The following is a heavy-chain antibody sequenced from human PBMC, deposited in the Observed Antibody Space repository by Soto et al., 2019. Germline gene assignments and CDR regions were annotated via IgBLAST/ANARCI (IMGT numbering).Heavy chain of an antibody. Sequence: GGSLRLSCAASGFTFSSYAMSWVRQAPGKGLEWVSAISGSGGSTYYADSVKGRFTISRDNSKNTLYLQMNSLRAEDTAVYYCANECPDYDFWSGYFDYWGQGTLVTVSS. J-gene: IGHJ4*02. CDR3: ANECPDYDFWSGYFDY. D-gene: IGHD3-3*01. V-gene: IGHV3-23*01. CDR1: GFTFSSYA. CDR2: ISGSGGST.